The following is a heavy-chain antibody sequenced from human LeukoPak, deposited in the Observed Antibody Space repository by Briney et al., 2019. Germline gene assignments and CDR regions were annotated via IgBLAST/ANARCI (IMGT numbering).Heavy chain of an antibody. V-gene: IGHV4-38-2*01. CDR2: IYHSGNT. D-gene: IGHD1-26*01. J-gene: IGHJ4*02. CDR1: GYSISSGYY. Sequence: SETLSLTCAVSGYSISSGYYWGWIRQPPGKGLEWIVSIYHSGNTYYNPSPNNRVTISVDTSKNQFSLKLSSVTAAQTALYYCTRRPLSGSYQYCFDYWGQGTLVTVSS. CDR3: TRRPLSGSYQYCFDY.